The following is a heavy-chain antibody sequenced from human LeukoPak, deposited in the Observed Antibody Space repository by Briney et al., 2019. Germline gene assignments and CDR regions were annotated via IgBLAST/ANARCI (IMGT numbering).Heavy chain of an antibody. V-gene: IGHV1-2*02. CDR3: ARVGSSGWEGGFDWFDP. CDR1: GYTFTGYY. J-gene: IGHJ5*02. D-gene: IGHD6-19*01. CDR2: INPNSGGT. Sequence: ASVKVSCKASGYTFTGYYMHWVRQAPGQGLEGMGWINPNSGGTNYAQKFQGRVTMTRDTSISTAYMELSRLRSDDTAVYYCARVGSSGWEGGFDWFDPWGQGTLVTVSS.